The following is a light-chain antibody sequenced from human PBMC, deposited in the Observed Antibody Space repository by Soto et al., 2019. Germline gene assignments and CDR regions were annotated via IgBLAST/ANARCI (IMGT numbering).Light chain of an antibody. CDR2: KAS. J-gene: IGKJ1*01. CDR1: QSISSW. CDR3: QQYNSYSQET. V-gene: IGKV1-5*03. Sequence: DIQMTQSPSTLSASVGDRVTITCRASQSISSWLAWYQQKPGKAPKLLIYKASSLESGVPSRFSGSGSGTEFTLTISSLQPADFATYYCQQYNSYSQETLGQGTKVDIK.